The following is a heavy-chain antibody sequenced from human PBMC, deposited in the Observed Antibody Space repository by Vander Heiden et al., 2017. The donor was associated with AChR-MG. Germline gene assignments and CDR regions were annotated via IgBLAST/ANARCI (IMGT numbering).Heavy chain of an antibody. V-gene: IGHV3-66*01. D-gene: IGHD4-17*01. CDR2: IYSGGST. J-gene: IGHJ6*02. Sequence: EVQLVESGGGLVQPGGSLRLSCAASGFTVSSNYMSWVRQAPGKGLEWVSVIYSGGSTYYADSVKGRFTISRDNSKNTLYLQMNSLRAEDTAVYYCARDPGYGDLAGDYYGMDVWGQGTTVTVSS. CDR1: GFTVSSNY. CDR3: ARDPGYGDLAGDYYGMDV.